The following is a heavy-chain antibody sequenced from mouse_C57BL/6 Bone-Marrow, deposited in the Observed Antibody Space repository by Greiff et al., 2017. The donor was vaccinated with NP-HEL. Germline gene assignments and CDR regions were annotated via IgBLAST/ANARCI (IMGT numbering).Heavy chain of an antibody. D-gene: IGHD4-1*01. V-gene: IGHV10-1*01. Sequence: EVMLVESGGGLVQPKGSLKLSCAASGFSFNTYAMNWVRQAPGKGLEWVARIRSKSNNYATYYADSVKDRFTISRDDSESMLYLQMNNLKTEDTAMYYCVRRETHWDVFAYWGQGTLVTVSA. CDR3: VRRETHWDVFAY. CDR1: GFSFNTYA. J-gene: IGHJ3*01. CDR2: IRSKSNNYAT.